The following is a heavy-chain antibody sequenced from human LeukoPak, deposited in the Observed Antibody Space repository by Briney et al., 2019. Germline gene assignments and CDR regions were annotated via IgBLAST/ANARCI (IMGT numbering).Heavy chain of an antibody. D-gene: IGHD3-10*01. J-gene: IGHJ4*02. CDR2: INPNSGGT. V-gene: IGHV1-2*02. CDR1: GYTFTGYY. Sequence: GASVKVSCKASGYTFTGYYMHWVRQAPGQGLEWMGWINPNSGGTNYAQKFQGRVTMTRDTSISTAYMELSRLRSDDTAVYYCARDYDRYYYGSGSYGHWGQGTLVTVSS. CDR3: ARDYDRYYYGSGSYGH.